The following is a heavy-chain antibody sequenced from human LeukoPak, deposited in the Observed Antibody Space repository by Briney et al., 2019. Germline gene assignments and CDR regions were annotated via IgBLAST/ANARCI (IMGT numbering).Heavy chain of an antibody. J-gene: IGHJ4*02. V-gene: IGHV3-23*01. CDR3: AKVGTAYYFDY. CDR2: ISGSGGST. D-gene: IGHD2-21*02. Sequence: GSLRLSCAASGFTVSSNYMSWVRQAPGKGLEWVSAISGSGGSTYYADSVKGRFTISRDNSKNTLYLQMNSLRAEDTAVYYCAKVGTAYYFDYWGQGTLVTVSS. CDR1: GFTVSSNY.